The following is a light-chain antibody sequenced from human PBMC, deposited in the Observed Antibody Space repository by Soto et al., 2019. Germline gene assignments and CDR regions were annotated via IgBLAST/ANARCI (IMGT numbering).Light chain of an antibody. Sequence: QSALTQPASVSGSPGQSITISCTGTSSDVGSYNLVSWYQQHPGKAPKLMIYEVSKRPSGVSNRFSGSKSGNTASLTISGLQAEDEADYYCSSYAGSSTLVFGTGTKLTVL. CDR3: SSYAGSSTLV. CDR1: SSDVGSYNL. J-gene: IGLJ1*01. CDR2: EVS. V-gene: IGLV2-23*02.